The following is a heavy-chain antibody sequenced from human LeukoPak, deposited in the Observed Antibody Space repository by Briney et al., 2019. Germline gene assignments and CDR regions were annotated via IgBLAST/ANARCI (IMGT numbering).Heavy chain of an antibody. CDR3: ARVGFPTYYYYMDV. D-gene: IGHD3-10*01. V-gene: IGHV7-4-1*02. CDR2: ININTGNP. J-gene: IGHJ6*03. CDR1: GYTFTSYA. Sequence: ASVKVSCKASGYTFTSYAMNWVRQAPGQGLEWMGWININTGNPTYAQGFTGRFVFSLDTSVSTAYLQISSLKAEDTAMYYCARVGFPTYYYYMDVWGKGTTVTVSS.